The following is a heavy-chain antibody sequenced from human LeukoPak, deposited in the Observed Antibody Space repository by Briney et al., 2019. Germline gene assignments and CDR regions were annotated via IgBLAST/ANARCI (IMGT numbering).Heavy chain of an antibody. Sequence: GASVKVSCKASGGTFSSYAISWVRQAPGQGLEWMGWVSAYNGQISYAQKFQGRVTMTTDTSTSTGYMDLKSLRSDDTAVYYCARSPNILTAINDYWGQGTLVTVSS. CDR3: ARSPNILTAINDY. D-gene: IGHD3-9*01. J-gene: IGHJ4*02. CDR1: GGTFSSYA. CDR2: VSAYNGQI. V-gene: IGHV1-18*01.